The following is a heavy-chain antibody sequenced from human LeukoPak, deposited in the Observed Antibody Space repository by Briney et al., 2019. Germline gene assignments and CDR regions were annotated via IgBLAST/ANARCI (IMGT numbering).Heavy chain of an antibody. V-gene: IGHV3-49*03. CDR1: GFTFGDYA. CDR2: IRSKAYGGTT. D-gene: IGHD2-15*01. Sequence: GGSLRLSCTASGFTFGDYAMSWFRQAPGKGLEWVGFIRSKAYGGTTEYAASVKGRFTISRDDSKSIAYLQMNSLKTEDTAVYYCTRDGLGYCSGGSCGSAEYFPHWGQGTLVTVSS. J-gene: IGHJ1*01. CDR3: TRDGLGYCSGGSCGSAEYFPH.